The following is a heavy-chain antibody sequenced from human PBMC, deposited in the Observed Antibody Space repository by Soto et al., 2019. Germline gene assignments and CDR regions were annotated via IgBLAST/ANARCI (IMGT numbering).Heavy chain of an antibody. CDR2: ISYDGSNK. CDR1: GFTLSSYA. Sequence: SLRLSCAASGFTLSSYAMHWVRQAPGKGLEWVAVISYDGSNKYYADSVKGRFTISRDNSKNTLYLQMNSLRAEDTAVYYCARVIVVVPAATGWGVDYWGQGTLVTVS. V-gene: IGHV3-30-3*01. CDR3: ARVIVVVPAATGWGVDY. D-gene: IGHD2-2*01. J-gene: IGHJ4*02.